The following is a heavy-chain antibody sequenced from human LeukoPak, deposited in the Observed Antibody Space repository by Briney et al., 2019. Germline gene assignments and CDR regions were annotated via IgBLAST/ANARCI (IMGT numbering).Heavy chain of an antibody. V-gene: IGHV4-38-2*01. D-gene: IGHD3-22*01. CDR1: GYSIRSGYY. CDR3: AGAWDSSGYVDY. Sequence: SESLSLTCAASGYSIRSGYYWGCIRPPPGKVLEWIGSIYHSGSTYYNPSLKSRVTISVDTSKKQFSLKLTSVTAADTAVYYCAGAWDSSGYVDYWGQGTLVTVSS. CDR2: IYHSGST. J-gene: IGHJ4*02.